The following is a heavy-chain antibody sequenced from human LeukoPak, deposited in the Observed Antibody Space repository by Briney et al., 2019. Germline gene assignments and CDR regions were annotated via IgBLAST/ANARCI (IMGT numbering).Heavy chain of an antibody. J-gene: IGHJ4*02. CDR3: VKDGESSWAQGYFDY. Sequence: GGSLRLSCAASGFTFSSYGMHWVRQAPGKGLEWVAVISYDGSKKYYVDSVKGRFTISRDNSKNTLYLQMNSLRAEDTAVYYCVKDGESSWAQGYFDYWGQGTLVTVSS. V-gene: IGHV3-30*18. D-gene: IGHD6-13*01. CDR1: GFTFSSYG. CDR2: ISYDGSKK.